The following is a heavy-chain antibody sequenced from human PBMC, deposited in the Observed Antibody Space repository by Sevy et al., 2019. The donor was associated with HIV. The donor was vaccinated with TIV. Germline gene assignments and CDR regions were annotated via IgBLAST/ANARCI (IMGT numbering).Heavy chain of an antibody. CDR1: GGSISSSRHY. CDR2: RFYSGGA. V-gene: IGHV4-39*01. CDR3: ARHPLGNWFDL. Sequence: SETLSLTCTVSGGSISSSRHYWGWIRQFPGKRLEWIGSRFYSGGAYYNPSLQSRVTMSVDTSNNQFSLNVNSVTAAETAVYYCARHPLGNWFDLWGQGILVTVSS. D-gene: IGHD3-16*01. J-gene: IGHJ5*02.